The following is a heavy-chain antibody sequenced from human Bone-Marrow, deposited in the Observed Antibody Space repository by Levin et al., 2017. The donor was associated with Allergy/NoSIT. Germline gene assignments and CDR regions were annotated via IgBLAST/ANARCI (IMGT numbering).Heavy chain of an antibody. J-gene: IGHJ4*02. CDR2: IYYNGST. CDR3: ARVLAGFDGSAMAYDY. Sequence: SQTLSLPCTVSGASIRSGAYYWRWVRQPPGQGLEWIGYIYYNGSTYFNPSLKSRASISVDTSKNQFSLKLSSVTAADTADYSCARVLAGFDGSAMAYDYWGRGSLVTVSS. V-gene: IGHV4-31*03. CDR1: GASIRSGAYY. D-gene: IGHD3-10*01.